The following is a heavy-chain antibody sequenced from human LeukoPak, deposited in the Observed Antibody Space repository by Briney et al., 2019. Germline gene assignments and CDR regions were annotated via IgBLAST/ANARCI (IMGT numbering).Heavy chain of an antibody. CDR2: IWQDGSVT. V-gene: IGHV3-7*01. Sequence: PGGSLRLSCAVSGFTFSSHKMSWVRQAPGKGLEWVANIWQDGSVTHYVDSVKGRFTISRDDAKNSLYLHVNSLRAEDTAVYYCAREATFGYNYFDSWGQGALVTVSS. CDR3: AREATFGYNYFDS. D-gene: IGHD5-18*01. J-gene: IGHJ4*02. CDR1: GFTFSSHK.